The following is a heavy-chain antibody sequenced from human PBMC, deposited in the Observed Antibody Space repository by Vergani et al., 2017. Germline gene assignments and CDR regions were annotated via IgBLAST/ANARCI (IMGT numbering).Heavy chain of an antibody. CDR2: IWYDGSNK. D-gene: IGHD2-2*01. CDR1: GFTFSSYG. J-gene: IGHJ4*02. CDR3: ARVRRTSTSCPDY. Sequence: QVQLVESGGGVVQPGRSLRLSCAASGFTFSSYGMQWVCQAPGKGLEWVAVIWYDGSNKYYAYSVKVRFTISRDNSKNTLYLQMNSLRAEDTAVYYCARVRRTSTSCPDYWGQGSLVTVSS. V-gene: IGHV3-33*01.